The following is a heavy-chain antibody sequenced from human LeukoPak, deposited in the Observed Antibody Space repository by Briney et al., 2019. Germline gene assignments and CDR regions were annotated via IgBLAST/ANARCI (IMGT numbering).Heavy chain of an antibody. CDR3: ARGGIAAAFQFDY. CDR1: GFTFSTFW. D-gene: IGHD6-13*01. Sequence: PGGSLRLSCAASGFTFSTFWMSWVRQAPGKGLEWVANIKQDGSEKYYVDSVKGRFTISRDHAKNSLYLQMNSLRAEDTAVYYCARGGIAAAFQFDYWGQGTLVTVSS. CDR2: IKQDGSEK. J-gene: IGHJ4*02. V-gene: IGHV3-7*01.